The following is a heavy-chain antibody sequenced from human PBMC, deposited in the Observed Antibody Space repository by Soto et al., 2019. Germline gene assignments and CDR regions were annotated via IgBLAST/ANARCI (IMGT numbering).Heavy chain of an antibody. V-gene: IGHV4-39*01. D-gene: IGHD4-17*01. CDR3: AAPPPVTTPDNSFDP. Sequence: QLQLQESGPGLVKPSETLSLTCGVSGGSISSSSDYWGWIRQPPGKGLEWIGSIYYSGRTYYNPSFKSRVTISVDTSKNQFSLKLSSVTAADTAVYYCAAPPPVTTPDNSFDPWGQGTLVTVSS. CDR2: IYYSGRT. J-gene: IGHJ5*02. CDR1: GGSISSSSDY.